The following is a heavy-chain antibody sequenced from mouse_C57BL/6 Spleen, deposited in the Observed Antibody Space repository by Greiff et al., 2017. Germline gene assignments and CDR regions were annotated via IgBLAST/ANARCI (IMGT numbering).Heavy chain of an antibody. CDR2: IDPENGDT. J-gene: IGHJ4*01. V-gene: IGHV14-4*01. CDR3: TTSSMVRYYAMDY. CDR1: GFNIKDDY. Sequence: VQLQQPGAELVRPGASVKLSCTASGFNIKDDYMHWVKQRPEQGLEWIGWIDPENGDTEYASKFQGKATITADTSSNTAYLQLSSLTSEDTAVYYCTTSSMVRYYAMDYWGQGTSVTVSS. D-gene: IGHD2-2*01.